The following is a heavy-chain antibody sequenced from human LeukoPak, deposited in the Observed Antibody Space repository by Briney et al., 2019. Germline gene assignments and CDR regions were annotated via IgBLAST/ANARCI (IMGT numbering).Heavy chain of an antibody. CDR1: GFTFSSYA. Sequence: PGGSLRLSCAASGFTFSSYAVSWVRQAPGKGLEWVSAINGNGGYTYYADSVKGRFTISRDNSKNTLYLQMNSLRAEDTAVYYCAKDRHFFGSGSPGLDYWGQGTLVTVSS. J-gene: IGHJ4*02. D-gene: IGHD3-10*01. V-gene: IGHV3-23*01. CDR2: INGNGGYT. CDR3: AKDRHFFGSGSPGLDY.